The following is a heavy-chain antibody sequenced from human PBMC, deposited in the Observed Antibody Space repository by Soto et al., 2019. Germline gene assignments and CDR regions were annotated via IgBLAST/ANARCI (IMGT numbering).Heavy chain of an antibody. V-gene: IGHV3-53*01. CDR2: IYSGGSP. CDR1: GFTVSSNY. D-gene: IGHD3-22*01. J-gene: IGHJ4*02. CDR3: AACNDSSGYYVAY. Sequence: GESLKISCAASGFTVSSNYMSWVRQAPGKGLEWVSVIYSGGSPYYADSVKGRCTISRDNSKNTLYLQRNSLRAEETSVYYCAACNDSSGYYVAYWGQGTLVTVSS.